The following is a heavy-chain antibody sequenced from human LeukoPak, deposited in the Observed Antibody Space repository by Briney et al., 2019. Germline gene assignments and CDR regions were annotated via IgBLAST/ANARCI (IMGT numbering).Heavy chain of an antibody. CDR2: ISGSGGST. V-gene: IGHV3-23*01. Sequence: GGSLRLSCAASGFTFSSYAMSWVRQAPGKGLEWVSVISGSGGSTYYADSVKGRFSISRDNSRNTLYLQMNSLRAEDTAVYYCAKGGSSGYYYAGDYWGQGTLVTVSS. D-gene: IGHD3-22*01. CDR3: AKGGSSGYYYAGDY. CDR1: GFTFSSYA. J-gene: IGHJ4*02.